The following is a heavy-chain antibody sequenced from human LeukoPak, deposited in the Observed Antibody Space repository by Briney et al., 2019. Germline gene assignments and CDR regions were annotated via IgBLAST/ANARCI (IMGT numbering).Heavy chain of an antibody. CDR2: IYHSGST. CDR3: ARVNWGISNFDY. Sequence: SETLSPTCAVSGGSISSGGYSWSWIRQPPGKGLEWIGYIYHSGSTYYNPSLKSRVTISVDRSKNQFSLKLSSVTAADTAVYYCARVNWGISNFDYWGQGTLVTVSS. D-gene: IGHD7-27*01. V-gene: IGHV4-30-2*01. CDR1: GGSISSGGYS. J-gene: IGHJ4*02.